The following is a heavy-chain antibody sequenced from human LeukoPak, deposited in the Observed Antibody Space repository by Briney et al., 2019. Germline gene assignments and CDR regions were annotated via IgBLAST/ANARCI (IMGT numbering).Heavy chain of an antibody. Sequence: PSETLSLTCAVSDYSISSGYYWGWIRQPPGKGLEWIGTIYHSGSTYYNPSLKSRVTISVDTSKNQFSLKLTSVTAADTAVYYGARVRGYCSSTICYRYYFDYWGQGTLVTVSS. CDR1: DYSISSGYY. J-gene: IGHJ4*02. CDR2: IYHSGST. CDR3: ARVRGYCSSTICYRYYFDY. D-gene: IGHD2-2*01. V-gene: IGHV4-38-2*01.